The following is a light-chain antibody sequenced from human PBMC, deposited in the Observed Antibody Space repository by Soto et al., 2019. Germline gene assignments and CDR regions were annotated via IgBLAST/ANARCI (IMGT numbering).Light chain of an antibody. CDR1: QGISSW. CDR2: AAS. J-gene: IGKJ3*01. V-gene: IGKV1-12*01. Sequence: DIQMTQSPSSVSASVGDRVTITCRASQGISSWLAWYQQKPGKAPKLLIYAASGLQSGVPSRFSGSGSGTAVTLSISSLQLEDSGTYSCQQADSFFRVTFGPGTKVDIK. CDR3: QQADSFFRVT.